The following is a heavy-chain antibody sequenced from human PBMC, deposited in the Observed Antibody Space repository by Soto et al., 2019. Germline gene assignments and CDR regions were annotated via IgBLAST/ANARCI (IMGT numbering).Heavy chain of an antibody. J-gene: IGHJ4*02. V-gene: IGHV4-4*07. Sequence: SETLSLTCNVSGDPITSYFWTWIRQPAGKGLEWIGHVFPGGPTSHNSSLKSRVSMSIDTPKNPFSLTLTSVTAADTAVDYCARTLSGFTYGSRQFYFDYWGQGTLVTVSS. CDR1: GDPITSYF. CDR3: ARTLSGFTYGSRQFYFDY. CDR2: VFPGGPT. D-gene: IGHD3-10*01.